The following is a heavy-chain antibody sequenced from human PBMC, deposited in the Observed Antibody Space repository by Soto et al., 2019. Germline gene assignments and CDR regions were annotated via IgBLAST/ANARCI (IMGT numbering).Heavy chain of an antibody. J-gene: IGHJ5*02. V-gene: IGHV1-18*01. CDR2: ISLYSDGT. D-gene: IGHD2-2*01. CDR3: ARVVPGAEAWFGP. Sequence: WVRQAPGQPLEWLGWISLYSDGTNYAQKFQGRVSMTTDTSTTTAYMELRSLRSDDTAVYYCARVVPGAEAWFGPWGQGTLVTVSS.